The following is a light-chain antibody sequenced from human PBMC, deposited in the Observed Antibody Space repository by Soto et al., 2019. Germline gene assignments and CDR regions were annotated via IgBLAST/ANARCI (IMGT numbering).Light chain of an antibody. CDR2: TAS. CDR3: QQSYSASWT. Sequence: DIQMTQSASSLSASVGDRVTITCRASQSISTYLNWFQQKPGKAPKLLIYTASSLRSGVPSRFSGSGSGTDFTLTVSSLQPEDFATYYCQQSYSASWTFGQGTKVEMK. CDR1: QSISTY. V-gene: IGKV1-39*01. J-gene: IGKJ1*01.